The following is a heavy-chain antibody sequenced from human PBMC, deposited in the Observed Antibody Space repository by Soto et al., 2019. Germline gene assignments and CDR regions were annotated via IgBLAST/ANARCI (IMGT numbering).Heavy chain of an antibody. V-gene: IGHV3-53*02. D-gene: IGHD3-10*01. J-gene: IGHJ4*02. CDR2: IYSGGST. Sequence: EVQLVETGGGLIQPGGSLRLSCAASGFTVSSNYMSWVRQAPGKGLEWVSVIYSGGSTYYADSVKGRFTISRDNSKNTLYLQMNSLRAEDTAVYYCAREEELWFGESSDYWGQGTLVTVSS. CDR3: AREEELWFGESSDY. CDR1: GFTVSSNY.